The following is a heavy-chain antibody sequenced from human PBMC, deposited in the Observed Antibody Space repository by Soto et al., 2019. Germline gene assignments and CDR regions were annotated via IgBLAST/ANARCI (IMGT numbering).Heavy chain of an antibody. Sequence: ELQLVESGGKVVQPGGSLRLSCVATGFTFSVYWMSWVRQAPGEGLEWVARIKFAGSGMQYAASVKGRFSISRDNAGNSVYLQMNSLRAEDTAVYYCARDSGYSSVDSVNQYFDYWGQGAVVSVTS. J-gene: IGHJ4*02. CDR3: ARDSGYSSVDSVNQYFDY. V-gene: IGHV3-7*01. CDR2: IKFAGSGM. CDR1: GFTFSVYW. D-gene: IGHD5-12*01.